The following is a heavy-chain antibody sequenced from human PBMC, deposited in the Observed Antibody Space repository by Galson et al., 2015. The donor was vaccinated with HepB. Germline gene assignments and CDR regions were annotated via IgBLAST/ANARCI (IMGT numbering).Heavy chain of an antibody. V-gene: IGHV3-33*01. CDR3: ARVIVQGATLHLSDAFDM. CDR2: IWYDGSNE. J-gene: IGHJ3*02. CDR1: GFTFSTYG. Sequence: SLRLSCAASGFTFSTYGLHWVRQAPGKGLEWVALIWYDGSNEHYADSVKGRFTISRDDSKKTLYLQMNNLRVEDTALYYCARVIVQGATLHLSDAFDMWGQGTMVTVSA. D-gene: IGHD1-26*01.